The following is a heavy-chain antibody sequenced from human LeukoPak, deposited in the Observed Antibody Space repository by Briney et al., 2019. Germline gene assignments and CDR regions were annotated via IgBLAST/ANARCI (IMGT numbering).Heavy chain of an antibody. CDR3: AKLISPYDY. CDR2: IRYDGNSE. Sequence: GDSVSLSCVKSGSSFSRDGMYWAREAPCKRLEWVAFIRYDGNSEYYADSVKGRFTISRDDSKNTLYLQMNSLRAEDTAVYYCAKLISPYDYWGQGTLVLVSS. CDR1: GSSFSRDG. J-gene: IGHJ4*02. V-gene: IGHV3-30*02.